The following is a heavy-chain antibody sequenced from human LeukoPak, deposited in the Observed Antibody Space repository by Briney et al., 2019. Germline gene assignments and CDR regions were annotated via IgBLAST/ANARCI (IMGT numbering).Heavy chain of an antibody. CDR1: GFTFSDYG. J-gene: IGHJ4*02. V-gene: IGHV3-48*04. D-gene: IGHD6-19*01. CDR2: ISSNTRTI. Sequence: PGGSLRLSCTTSGFTFSDYGMNWVRQAPGKGLEWVSYISSNTRTINYADSVKGRFTISRDNAKNSLYLQMNSLRAEDTAVYYCARVAVAGFDYWGQGTLVTVSS. CDR3: ARVAVAGFDY.